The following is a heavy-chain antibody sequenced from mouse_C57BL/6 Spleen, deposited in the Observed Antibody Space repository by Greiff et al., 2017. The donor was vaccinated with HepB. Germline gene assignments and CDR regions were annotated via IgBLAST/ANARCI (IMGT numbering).Heavy chain of an antibody. CDR3: ARDDGYDVYYAMDY. CDR2: ISDGGSYT. CDR1: GFTFSSYA. D-gene: IGHD2-2*01. V-gene: IGHV5-4*01. J-gene: IGHJ4*01. Sequence: EVKLMESGGGLVKPGGSLKLSCAASGFTFSSYAMSWVRQTPEKRLEWVATISDGGSYTYYPDNVKGRFTISRDNAKNNLYLQMSHLKSEDTAMYYCARDDGYDVYYAMDYWGQGTSVTVSS.